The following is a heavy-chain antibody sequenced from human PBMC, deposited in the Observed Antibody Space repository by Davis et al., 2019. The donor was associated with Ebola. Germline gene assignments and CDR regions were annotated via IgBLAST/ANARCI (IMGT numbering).Heavy chain of an antibody. V-gene: IGHV3-48*01. CDR1: GFTFSSYS. CDR2: ISSSSSTI. Sequence: GESLKISCAASGFTFSSYSMNWVRQAPGKGLEWVSYISSSSSTIYYADSVKGRFTISRDNSKNTLYLQMNSLRAEDTAVYYCARQTSLDYWGQGTLVTVSS. CDR3: ARQTSLDY. J-gene: IGHJ4*02.